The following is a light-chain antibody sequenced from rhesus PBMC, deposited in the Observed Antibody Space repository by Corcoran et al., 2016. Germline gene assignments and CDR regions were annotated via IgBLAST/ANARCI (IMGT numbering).Light chain of an antibody. CDR3: QQSSNLFT. CDR2: GAS. V-gene: IGKV3-24*04. Sequence: ETVVTQSPATLSLSPGERATLSCRASQSVGSYLAWYQQKPGQAPRLLIYGASSRATGFPDRFSGSGSGTDFTLPISSLEPEDVGVYYCQQSSNLFTFGPGTKLDIK. CDR1: QSVGSY. J-gene: IGKJ3*01.